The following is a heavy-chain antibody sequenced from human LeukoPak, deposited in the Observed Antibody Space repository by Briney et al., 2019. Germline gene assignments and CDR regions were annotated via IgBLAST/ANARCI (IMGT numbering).Heavy chain of an antibody. CDR3: ARSYYDFWSGFSFYMDV. Sequence: PSETLSLTCTVSGGSISSSSYYWSWIRKPPGKGLEWIGYIYTSGSTNYNPSLKSRVTISVDTSKNQFSLKLSSVTAADTAVYYCARSYYDFWSGFSFYMDVWGKGTTVTVSS. CDR1: GGSISSSSYY. J-gene: IGHJ6*03. V-gene: IGHV4-61*05. CDR2: IYTSGST. D-gene: IGHD3-3*01.